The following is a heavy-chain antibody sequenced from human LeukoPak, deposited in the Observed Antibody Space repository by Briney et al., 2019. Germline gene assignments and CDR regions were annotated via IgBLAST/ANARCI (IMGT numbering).Heavy chain of an antibody. CDR1: GFTFSTYA. J-gene: IGHJ4*02. D-gene: IGHD3-10*01. Sequence: GGSLRLSCAASGFTFSTYAMSWVRQTPEKGLEWVSAISGSGGSTYYADSVKGRFTISRDNAKNSLYLQMNSLRDEDTAVYYCARGYYGSGSLFDYWGQGTLVTVSS. CDR2: ISGSGGST. CDR3: ARGYYGSGSLFDY. V-gene: IGHV3-23*01.